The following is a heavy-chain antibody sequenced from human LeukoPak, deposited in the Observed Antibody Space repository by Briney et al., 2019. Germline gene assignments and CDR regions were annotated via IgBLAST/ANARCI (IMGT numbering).Heavy chain of an antibody. J-gene: IGHJ4*02. D-gene: IGHD2-2*01. CDR3: ARCIVVVPAVDDY. CDR1: GVTSCSYA. CDR2: ISYDGSNK. Sequence: GSLRLSCAASGVTSCSYAMHCVRQAPRKGLEWVAVISYDGSNKYYAESVKGRFTNSRDNSKNTLYLQMNSLRAEDTAVYYCARCIVVVPAVDDYWGQGTLVTVSS. V-gene: IGHV3-30*04.